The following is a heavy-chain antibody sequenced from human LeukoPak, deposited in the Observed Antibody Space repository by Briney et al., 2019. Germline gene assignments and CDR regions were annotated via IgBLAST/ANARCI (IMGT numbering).Heavy chain of an antibody. Sequence: EASVKVSCKASGYTFTSYGIRWVRQAPGQGLAWMGWISAYNGNTNYAQKLQGRVTMTTDTSTSTAYMELRSLRSDDTAVYYCARAGIAARPTPFDYWGQGTLVTVSS. V-gene: IGHV1-18*01. D-gene: IGHD6-6*01. J-gene: IGHJ4*02. CDR1: GYTFTSYG. CDR3: ARAGIAARPTPFDY. CDR2: ISAYNGNT.